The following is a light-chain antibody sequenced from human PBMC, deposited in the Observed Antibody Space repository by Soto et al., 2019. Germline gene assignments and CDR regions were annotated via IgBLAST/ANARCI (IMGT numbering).Light chain of an antibody. CDR1: QGISNY. CDR2: AAS. CDR3: LQPNSYAPT. Sequence: MQFTQSPSSVSASVVGRVTITCRASQGISNYLAWFQQKPGKVPKRLIYAASSLQSGVPSRFSGSGSGTEFNLTIRCLQPGYFATYYCLQPNSYAPTFGQGTKVDIK. V-gene: IGKV1-17*03. J-gene: IGKJ1*01.